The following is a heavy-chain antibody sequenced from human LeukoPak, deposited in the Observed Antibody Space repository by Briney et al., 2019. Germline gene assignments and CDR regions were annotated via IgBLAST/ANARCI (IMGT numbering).Heavy chain of an antibody. Sequence: ASETLSLTCTVSGGSISSYYWSWIRQPPGKGLEWIGYIYYSGSTNYNPSLKSRVTISVDTSKNQFSLKLSSVTAADTAVYYCARDLITMTPWAFDIWGQGTMVTVSS. V-gene: IGHV4-59*01. CDR2: IYYSGST. D-gene: IGHD3-22*01. CDR3: ARDLITMTPWAFDI. J-gene: IGHJ3*02. CDR1: GGSISSYY.